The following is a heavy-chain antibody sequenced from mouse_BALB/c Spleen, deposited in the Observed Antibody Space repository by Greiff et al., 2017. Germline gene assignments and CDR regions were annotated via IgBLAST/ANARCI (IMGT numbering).Heavy chain of an antibody. J-gene: IGHJ1*01. CDR3: ARSYYGSSHGWDFDV. CDR1: GFTFSSFG. D-gene: IGHD1-1*01. CDR2: ISSGSSTI. V-gene: IGHV5-17*02. Sequence: EVMLVESGGGLVQPGGSRKLSCAASGFTFSSFGMHWVRQAPEKGLEWVAYISSGSSTIYYADTVKGRFTISRDNPKNTLFLQMTSLRSEDTAMYYCARSYYGSSHGWDFDVWGAGTTVTVSS.